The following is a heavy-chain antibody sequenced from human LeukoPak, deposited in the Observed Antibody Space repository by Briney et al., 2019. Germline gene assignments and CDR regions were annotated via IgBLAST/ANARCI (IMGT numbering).Heavy chain of an antibody. CDR3: ATSGYSSSWYFG. V-gene: IGHV3-48*01. J-gene: IGHJ4*02. D-gene: IGHD6-13*01. CDR2: ISRSSTTI. CDR1: GFTFSSYG. Sequence: GGSLRLSCAASGFTFSSYGMHWVRQAPGKGLEWVSYISRSSTTIYYADSVKGRFTISRDNAKNSLYLQMNSLRAEDTAVYYCATSGYSSSWYFGWGQGTLVTVSS.